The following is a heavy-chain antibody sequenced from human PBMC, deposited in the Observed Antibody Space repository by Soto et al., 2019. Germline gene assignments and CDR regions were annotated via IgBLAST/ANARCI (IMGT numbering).Heavy chain of an antibody. J-gene: IGHJ6*03. D-gene: IGHD6-13*01. CDR2: INPNSGGT. CDR3: AREGVAAADRYYMDV. CDR1: GYTFTGYY. Sequence: ASVKVSCKASGYTFTGYYMHWVRQAPGQGLEWMGWINPNSGGTNYAQKFQGWVTMTRDTSISTAYMELSRLRSDDTAVYYCAREGVAAADRYYMDVWGQGTTVTVSS. V-gene: IGHV1-2*04.